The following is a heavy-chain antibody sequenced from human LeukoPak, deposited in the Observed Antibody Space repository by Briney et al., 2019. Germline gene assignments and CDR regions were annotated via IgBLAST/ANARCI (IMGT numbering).Heavy chain of an antibody. V-gene: IGHV4-39*01. CDR1: GGSISSSSYY. Sequence: SETLSLTGTVSGGSISSSSYYWGWIRQPPGKGLEWIGSIYYSGSTYYNPSLKSRVTISVGTSKNQFSLKLSSVTAADTAVYYCARKLLEEQWLAFYYYMDVWGKGTTVTVSS. CDR3: ARKLLEEQWLAFYYYMDV. J-gene: IGHJ6*03. D-gene: IGHD6-19*01. CDR2: IYYSGST.